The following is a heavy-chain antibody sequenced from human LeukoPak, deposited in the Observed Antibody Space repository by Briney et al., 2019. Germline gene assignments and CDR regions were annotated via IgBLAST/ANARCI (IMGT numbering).Heavy chain of an antibody. V-gene: IGHV3-23*01. CDR1: GFTFSSYA. CDR3: AKGGQWLVEAHFDY. Sequence: GGSLRLSCAASGFTFSSYAMSWVRQAPGKGLEWVSAISGSGGSAYYADSVKGRFTISRDNSKNTLYPQMNSLRAEDTAVYYCAKGGQWLVEAHFDYWGQGTLVTVSS. J-gene: IGHJ4*02. D-gene: IGHD6-19*01. CDR2: ISGSGGSA.